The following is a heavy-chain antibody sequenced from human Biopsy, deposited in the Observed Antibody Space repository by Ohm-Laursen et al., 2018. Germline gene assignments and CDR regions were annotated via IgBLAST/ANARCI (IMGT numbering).Heavy chain of an antibody. Sequence: GTLSLTCAVYGESFNGYYWSWIRQTPGKGLEWIGEINHSGRTNYNPSPKSRVTISVDTSKNQFSLKVRSVTAADTAVYYCVRGVDYYDPYHYYALDAWGQGTTVTVSS. CDR2: INHSGRT. CDR1: GESFNGYY. CDR3: VRGVDYYDPYHYYALDA. D-gene: IGHD3-22*01. V-gene: IGHV4-34*01. J-gene: IGHJ6*02.